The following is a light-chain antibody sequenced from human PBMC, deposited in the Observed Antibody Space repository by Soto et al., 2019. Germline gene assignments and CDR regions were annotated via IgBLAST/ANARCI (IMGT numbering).Light chain of an antibody. CDR2: GAS. V-gene: IGKV3-20*01. J-gene: IGKJ5*01. CDR1: KSVNSNY. Sequence: TRSQDILSVSPGERATLACMVSKSVNSNYLAWFQQRPGQPPRLLIFGASSRAIGIPDRFSGSGTETDFTLSITRLEPEDFGVYQCQQYGRSPFNFGQGTRLEN. CDR3: QQYGRSPFN.